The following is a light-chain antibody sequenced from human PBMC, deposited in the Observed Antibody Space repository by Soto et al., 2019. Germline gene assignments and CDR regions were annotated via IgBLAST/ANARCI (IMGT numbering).Light chain of an antibody. CDR3: QQDGDSPIT. CDR1: QSVSLNY. V-gene: IGKV3-20*01. J-gene: IGKJ5*01. CDR2: GAS. Sequence: ENVLTQSPGTLSLSPGERATISCRASQSVSLNYLAWYQQKPGQAPRLLIYGASSRSTGIPDRLSGSGSGTDFTLTISRLEPDYFAVYYCQQDGDSPITFGPGTRLEIK.